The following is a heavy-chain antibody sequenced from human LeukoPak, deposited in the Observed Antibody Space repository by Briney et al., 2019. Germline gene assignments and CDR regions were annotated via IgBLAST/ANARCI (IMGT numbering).Heavy chain of an antibody. V-gene: IGHV3-21*01. J-gene: IGHJ6*02. Sequence: GGSLRLSCAASGFTFSSYSMNWVRQAPGKGLEWVSSISSSSSYIYYADSVKGRFTISRDNAKNSLYLQMNSLRAEDTAVYYCASHTSTIFGEDVWGQGTRVTVSS. CDR1: GFTFSSYS. CDR2: ISSSSSYI. D-gene: IGHD3-3*01. CDR3: ASHTSTIFGEDV.